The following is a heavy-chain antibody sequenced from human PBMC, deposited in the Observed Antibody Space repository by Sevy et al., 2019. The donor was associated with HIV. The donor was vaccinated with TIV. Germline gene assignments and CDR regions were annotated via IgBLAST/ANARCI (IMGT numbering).Heavy chain of an antibody. CDR2: FDPEDDER. V-gene: IGHV1-24*01. D-gene: IGHD3-22*01. Sequence: ASVKVSCKDSGYRLSQLSMHWVRQAPGKGLEWMGSFDPEDDERIYAQNFQGRVAMIEDTSTDTAYMELRTLRSEDTAVYYCATTKDYYESSGSPFDYWGQGTLVTVSS. CDR1: GYRLSQLS. CDR3: ATTKDYYESSGSPFDY. J-gene: IGHJ4*02.